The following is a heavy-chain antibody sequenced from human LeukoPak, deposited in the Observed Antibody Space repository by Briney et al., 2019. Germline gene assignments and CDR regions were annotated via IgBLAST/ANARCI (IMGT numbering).Heavy chain of an antibody. CDR1: GFILSTYG. Sequence: GGSLRLSCAASGFILSTYGMDWVRQAPGKGLGWVAGVWNDGSNKYYADSVKGRFTISRDNSKNTLYLQMNSLRAEDTAVYYCARGGYCGGGSCYPAHLNSWGQGTLVTVSS. CDR2: VWNDGSNK. D-gene: IGHD2-15*01. V-gene: IGHV3-33*01. J-gene: IGHJ5*02. CDR3: ARGGYCGGGSCYPAHLNS.